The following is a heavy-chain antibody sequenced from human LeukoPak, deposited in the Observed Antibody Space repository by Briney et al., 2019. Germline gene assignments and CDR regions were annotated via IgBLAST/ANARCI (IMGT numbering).Heavy chain of an antibody. CDR3: AKDQGGYSYGHQYYFDY. V-gene: IGHV3-23*01. J-gene: IGHJ4*02. D-gene: IGHD5-18*01. CDR2: ISGSGGST. CDR1: GFTFGSYA. Sequence: GGSLRLSCAASGFTFGSYAMSWVRQAPGKGLEWVSAISGSGGSTYYADSVKGRFTISRDNSKNTLYLQMNSLRAEDTAVYYCAKDQGGYSYGHQYYFDYWGQGTLVTVSS.